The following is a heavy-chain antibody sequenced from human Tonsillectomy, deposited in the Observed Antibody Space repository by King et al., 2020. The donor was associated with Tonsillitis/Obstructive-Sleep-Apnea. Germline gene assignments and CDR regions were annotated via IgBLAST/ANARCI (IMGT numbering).Heavy chain of an antibody. D-gene: IGHD3-22*01. CDR3: ARREERYCDSCAYYYYFDY. Sequence: VQLQQWGAGLLKPSETLSLNCAVYGGSFSGYYWSWIRQPPGKGLEWIGEINHSGSTNYNPSLKSRVTISVDTAKNQFSLKLSSVTAADTAVYYCARREERYCDSCAYYYYFDYWGQGTLVTVSS. CDR1: GGSFSGYY. CDR2: INHSGST. V-gene: IGHV4-34*01. J-gene: IGHJ4*02.